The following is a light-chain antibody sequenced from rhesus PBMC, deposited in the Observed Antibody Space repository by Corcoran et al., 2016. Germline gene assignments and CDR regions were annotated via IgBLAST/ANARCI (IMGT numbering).Light chain of an antibody. CDR3: QQFNSAPLT. CDR1: QGISSW. V-gene: IGKV1-21*01. J-gene: IGKJ4*01. Sequence: DIQMTQSPSSLSAAVGDRVTITCRASQGISSWLAWYQQKPGKAPKLLIYTASRLQSGVRSRFSGSGSVTDFTLAISSLQPEDFATYYCQQFNSAPLTFGGGPKVEIK. CDR2: TAS.